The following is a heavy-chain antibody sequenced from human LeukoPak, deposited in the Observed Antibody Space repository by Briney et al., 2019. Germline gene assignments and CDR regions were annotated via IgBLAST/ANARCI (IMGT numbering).Heavy chain of an antibody. CDR2: IIPIFGTA. CDR1: GGTFSSYA. J-gene: IGHJ6*03. CDR3: ARDLRGYCSGGSCYTDYYYYYYMDV. Sequence: SVKVSCKASGGTFSSYAIRWVRQAPGQGLEWMGGIIPIFGTANYAQKFQGRVTITADESTSTAYMELSSLRSEDTAVYYCARDLRGYCSGGSCYTDYYYYYYMDVWGKGTTVTVSS. V-gene: IGHV1-69*13. D-gene: IGHD2-15*01.